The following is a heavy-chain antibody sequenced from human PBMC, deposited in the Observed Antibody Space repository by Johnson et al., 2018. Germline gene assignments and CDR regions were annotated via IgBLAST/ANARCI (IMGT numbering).Heavy chain of an antibody. CDR2: MYISGNT. CDR3: AREHIVIAPGGMDV. Sequence: QVQLQESGPGLVKPSETLSLTCTVTGASIRSYYWSWIRQPAGEGLEWIGRMYISGNTNYTPSLKNRVRMSLETSKNQFALNLTSVTAADTAVYYCAREHIVIAPGGMDVWGQGITVTVSS. CDR1: GASIRSYY. D-gene: IGHD2/OR15-2a*01. J-gene: IGHJ6*02. V-gene: IGHV4-4*07.